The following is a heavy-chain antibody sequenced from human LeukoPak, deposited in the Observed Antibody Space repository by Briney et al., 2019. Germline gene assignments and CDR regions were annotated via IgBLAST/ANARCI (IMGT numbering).Heavy chain of an antibody. CDR2: IKEDGSEK. J-gene: IGHJ5*02. V-gene: IGHV3-7*01. Sequence: GGSLRLSCEGSGFSIRRYWMSWVRQAPGKGLDWVANIKEDGSEKYYGDSVKGRFTISRDNAKNSVYLQLNSLRAEDMAVYYCVRLRYGDYDNWFDPWGQGTLVTVSS. CDR1: GFSIRRYW. D-gene: IGHD4-17*01. CDR3: VRLRYGDYDNWFDP.